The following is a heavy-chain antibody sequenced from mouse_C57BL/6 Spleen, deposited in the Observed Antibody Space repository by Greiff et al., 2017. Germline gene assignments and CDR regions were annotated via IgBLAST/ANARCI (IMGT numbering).Heavy chain of an antibody. Sequence: DAGGGLVQPKGSLKLSCAASGFSFNTYAMNWVRQAPGKGLEWVARIRSKSNNYATYYADSVKDRFTISRDDSESMLYLQMNNLKTEDTAMYYRVRGVGPGYFDYWGQGTTLTVSS. D-gene: IGHD4-1*01. V-gene: IGHV10-1*01. CDR2: IRSKSNNYAT. CDR3: VRGVGPGYFDY. CDR1: GFSFNTYA. J-gene: IGHJ2*01.